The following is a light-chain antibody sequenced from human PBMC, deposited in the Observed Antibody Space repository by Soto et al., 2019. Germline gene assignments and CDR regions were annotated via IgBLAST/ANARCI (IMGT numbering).Light chain of an antibody. Sequence: AIQMTQSPSSLSASVGDRVTITCRASQGIRNDLGWYQQKPGKAPKLLIYAASSLQSGVPSRFSGRGSGTDFTLTISSQQPEDFATYYCLQDYNYPWTFGQGTKVEIK. J-gene: IGKJ1*01. CDR2: AAS. V-gene: IGKV1-6*01. CDR3: LQDYNYPWT. CDR1: QGIRND.